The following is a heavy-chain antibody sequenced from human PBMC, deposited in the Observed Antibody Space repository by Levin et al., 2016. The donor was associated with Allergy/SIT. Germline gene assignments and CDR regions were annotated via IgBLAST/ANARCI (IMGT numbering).Heavy chain of an antibody. CDR3: ARRRDFGGQREYFDY. Sequence: GESLKISCVASGFTFSSHGMHWVRQAPGKGLEWMTLISYDGGHQYYADSVKGRFTISRDNSKNTLYLQMNSLRPEDTAVYFCARRRDFGGQREYFDYWGQGTLVTVSS. J-gene: IGHJ4*02. CDR2: ISYDGGHQ. CDR1: GFTFSSHG. D-gene: IGHD4-23*01. V-gene: IGHV3-30*03.